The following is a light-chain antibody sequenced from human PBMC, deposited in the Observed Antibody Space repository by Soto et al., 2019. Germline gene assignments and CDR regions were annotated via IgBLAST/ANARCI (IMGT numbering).Light chain of an antibody. V-gene: IGKV3-11*01. CDR3: QQRSNSRIT. J-gene: IGKJ5*01. CDR1: QSVSTY. Sequence: EILVTQSPATLSVSPGERVTITWRASQSVSTYLAWYQQKPGQPPRLLIYDASNRATGIPARFSGSGSGTDFTLPISSLEPEDFEVYYCQQRSNSRITFGQGTRLEIK. CDR2: DAS.